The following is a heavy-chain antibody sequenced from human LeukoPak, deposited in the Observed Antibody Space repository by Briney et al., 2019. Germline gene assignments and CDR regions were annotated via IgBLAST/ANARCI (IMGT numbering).Heavy chain of an antibody. CDR3: ARDKQWLVSYYYYGMDV. Sequence: PSQTLSLTCTVSGGSISSGSYDWSWIRQPAGKGLEWFGRIYTSGSTNYNPSLKSRVTISVDTSKNQFSLKLSSVTAADTAVYYCARDKQWLVSYYYYGMDVWGQGTTVTVSS. CDR2: IYTSGST. D-gene: IGHD6-19*01. J-gene: IGHJ6*02. V-gene: IGHV4-61*02. CDR1: GGSISSGSYD.